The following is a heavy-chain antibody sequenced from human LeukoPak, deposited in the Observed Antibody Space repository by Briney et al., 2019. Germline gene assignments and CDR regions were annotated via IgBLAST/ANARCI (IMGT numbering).Heavy chain of an antibody. CDR3: TRDRGAYNLYDY. Sequence: PGRSLRLSCTASGFTFGDYAMSWIRQAPGKGLEWVGFIRSKAYGETADYAPSVKGRFTISRDDSKAIAYLQMNSLKTEDTAVYHCTRDRGAYNLYDYWGQGTLVTVSS. D-gene: IGHD1-1*01. CDR1: GFTFGDYA. CDR2: IRSKAYGETA. J-gene: IGHJ4*02. V-gene: IGHV3-49*03.